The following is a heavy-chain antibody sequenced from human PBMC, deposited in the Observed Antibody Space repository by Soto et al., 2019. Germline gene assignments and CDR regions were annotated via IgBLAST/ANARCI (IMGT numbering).Heavy chain of an antibody. CDR1: GCSISSYY. CDR3: ARDRGRGYSGYDLDYYYGMDV. J-gene: IGHJ6*02. Sequence: SETLSLTCTVSGCSISSYYWSWIRQPPGKGLEWIGYIYYSGSTNYNPSLKSRVTISVDTSKNQFSLKLSSVTAADTAVYYCARDRGRGYSGYDLDYYYGMDVWGQGTTVTVSS. V-gene: IGHV4-59*01. CDR2: IYYSGST. D-gene: IGHD5-12*01.